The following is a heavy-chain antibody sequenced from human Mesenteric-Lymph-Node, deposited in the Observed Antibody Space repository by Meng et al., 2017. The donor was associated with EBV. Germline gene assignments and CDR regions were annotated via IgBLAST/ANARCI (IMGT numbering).Heavy chain of an antibody. CDR1: GFSLTTSGVG. V-gene: IGHV2-5*02. D-gene: IGHD3-22*01. CDR2: IYWDDDK. CDR3: AHSPLYQYDPRWFHP. J-gene: IGHJ5*02. Sequence: QITLEESWPTLVKPTQTLTLTCTFSGFSLTTSGVGVGWIRQPPGKALEWLALIYWDDDKRYSSSLESRLTITQDTSKNQVVLTMTNMDPVDTATYYCAHSPLYQYDPRWFHPWGPGTLVTVSS.